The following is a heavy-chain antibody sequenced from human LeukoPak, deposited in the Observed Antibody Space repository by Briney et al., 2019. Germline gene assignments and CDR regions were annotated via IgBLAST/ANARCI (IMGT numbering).Heavy chain of an antibody. Sequence: SVKVSCKASGGTFSSYAISWVRQAPGQGLEWMGRIIPIFGTANYAQKFQGRVTITADKSTSTAYMELSSLRSEDTAVYYCARIHTVTTATDYWGQGTLVTVSS. CDR1: GGTFSSYA. D-gene: IGHD4-17*01. J-gene: IGHJ4*02. V-gene: IGHV1-69*06. CDR2: IIPIFGTA. CDR3: ARIHTVTTATDY.